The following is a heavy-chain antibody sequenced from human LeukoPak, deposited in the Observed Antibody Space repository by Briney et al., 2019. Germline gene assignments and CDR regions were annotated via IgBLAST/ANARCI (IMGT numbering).Heavy chain of an antibody. CDR2: IKEDGREI. V-gene: IGHV3-7*01. Sequence: GGSLRLSCVTTDFTFKNSWMTWVRQAPGKGLEWVANIKEDGREINYLGSVKGRFTISRDNAKNSLYLEMNSLRAEDTAVYYCARERIHCGGADCKSYFDNWGQGTLVTVSS. J-gene: IGHJ4*02. CDR3: ARERIHCGGADCKSYFDN. D-gene: IGHD2-21*01. CDR1: DFTFKNSW.